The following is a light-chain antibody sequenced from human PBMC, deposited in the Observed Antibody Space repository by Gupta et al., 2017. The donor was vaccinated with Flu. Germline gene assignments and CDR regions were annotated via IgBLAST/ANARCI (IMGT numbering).Light chain of an antibody. CDR1: SSDVGAYHY. J-gene: IGLJ2*01. CDR3: MADTTSGTLV. CDR2: EV. Sequence: QSALTHPASVSGSLGLSITISCTGPSSDVGAYHYVSWYQQDPGKAPKLLVYEVTSSLSDRLSASKSGNTASLTISGLQAADEAHYYCMADTTSGTLVFGGGTKVTVL. V-gene: IGLV2-14*01.